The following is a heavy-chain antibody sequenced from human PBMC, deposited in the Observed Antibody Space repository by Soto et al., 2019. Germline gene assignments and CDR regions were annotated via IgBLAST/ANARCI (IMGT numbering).Heavy chain of an antibody. CDR2: IRSKAYGGTT. CDR3: TREGDDYVWGSYRYPYYGMDV. D-gene: IGHD3-16*02. J-gene: IGHJ6*02. V-gene: IGHV3-49*03. Sequence: PGGSLRLSCTASGFTFGDYAMSWFRQAPGKGLEWVGFIRSKAYGGTTEYAASVKGRFTISRDDSKSIAYLQMNSLKTEDTAVYYCTREGDDYVWGSYRYPYYGMDVWGQGTTFTVSS. CDR1: GFTFGDYA.